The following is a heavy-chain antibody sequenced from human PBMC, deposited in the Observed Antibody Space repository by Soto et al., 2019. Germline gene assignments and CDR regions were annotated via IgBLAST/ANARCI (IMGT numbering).Heavy chain of an antibody. CDR2: INAGNGNT. CDR1: GYTFTSYA. Sequence: GASVKVSCKGSGYTFTSYAMHWGRPAPGQKAEWMGLINAGNGNTKYSQKFQGRVTITRDTSASTAYMELSSLRSEDTAVYYCARGYYDSSGYYRAEYFQHWGQGTLVTVSS. D-gene: IGHD3-22*01. V-gene: IGHV1-3*01. CDR3: ARGYYDSSGYYRAEYFQH. J-gene: IGHJ1*01.